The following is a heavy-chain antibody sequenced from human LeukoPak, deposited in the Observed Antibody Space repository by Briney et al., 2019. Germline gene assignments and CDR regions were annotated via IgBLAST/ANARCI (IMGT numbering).Heavy chain of an antibody. CDR1: GNYW. Sequence: GGSLRLSCAASGNYWMHWVRQAPGKGLVWVSHINSDGSWTSYADSVKGRFTISKDNAKNTVYLQMNSLRAEDTADYYCVSFYETYWGRGTLVTVSS. CDR3: VSFYETY. D-gene: IGHD2/OR15-2a*01. CDR2: INSDGSWT. V-gene: IGHV3-74*01. J-gene: IGHJ4*02.